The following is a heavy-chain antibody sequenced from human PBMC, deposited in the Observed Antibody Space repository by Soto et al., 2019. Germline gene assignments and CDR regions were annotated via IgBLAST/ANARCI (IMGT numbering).Heavy chain of an antibody. CDR2: IDYSGST. Sequence: QLQLQESGPGLVKPSETLSLTCTVSGGSIRSSSYYWGWIRQPPGKGLEWIGSIDYSGSTYYNPSLKSRVTISVDTSKNQFSLKLSSVTAADTAVYYCARHSDDYSKPRVYYYYGMDVWGQGTTVTVSS. J-gene: IGHJ6*02. D-gene: IGHD4-4*01. V-gene: IGHV4-39*01. CDR3: ARHSDDYSKPRVYYYYGMDV. CDR1: GGSIRSSSYY.